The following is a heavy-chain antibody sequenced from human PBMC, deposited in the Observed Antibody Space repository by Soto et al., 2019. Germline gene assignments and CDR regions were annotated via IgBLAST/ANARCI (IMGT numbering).Heavy chain of an antibody. J-gene: IGHJ5*02. CDR3: ARHPDYYDSSRYYYGFGWFDP. CDR1: GGSISSGDYY. Sequence: PSETLSLTCTVSGGSISSGDYYWSWIRQPPGKGLEWIGYIYYSGSTYYNPSLKSRVTISVDTSKNQFSLKLSSVTAADTAVYYCARHPDYYDSSRYYYGFGWFDPWGQGTLVTVSS. D-gene: IGHD3-22*01. V-gene: IGHV4-39*01. CDR2: IYYSGST.